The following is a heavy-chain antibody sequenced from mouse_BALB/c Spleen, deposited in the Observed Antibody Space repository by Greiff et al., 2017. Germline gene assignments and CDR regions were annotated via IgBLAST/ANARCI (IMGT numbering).Heavy chain of an antibody. V-gene: IGHV1S29*02. Sequence: VQLQQSRPELVKPGASVKISCKASGYTFTDYNMHWVKQSHGKSLEWIGYIYPYNGGTGYNQKFKSKATLTVDNSSSTAYMELRSLTSEDSAVYYCARDRDRYDSWFAYWGQGTLVTVSA. CDR2: IYPYNGGT. CDR3: ARDRDRYDSWFAY. CDR1: GYTFTDYN. D-gene: IGHD2-14*01. J-gene: IGHJ3*01.